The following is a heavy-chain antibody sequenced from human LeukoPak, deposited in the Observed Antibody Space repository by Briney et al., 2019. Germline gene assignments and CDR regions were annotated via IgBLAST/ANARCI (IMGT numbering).Heavy chain of an antibody. D-gene: IGHD1-14*01. V-gene: IGHV4-34*01. CDR2: IDHSGST. CDR1: GGSFSGFY. CDR3: AKDIRRDSLGPNYYYYYGMDV. J-gene: IGHJ6*02. Sequence: SETLSLTCAVYGGSFSGFYWNWIRQPPGKGLEWIGEIDHSGSTNYNPSLKSRVTISVDRANNQFSLKLSSVTAEDTALYYCAKDIRRDSLGPNYYYYYGMDVWGQGTTVTVSS.